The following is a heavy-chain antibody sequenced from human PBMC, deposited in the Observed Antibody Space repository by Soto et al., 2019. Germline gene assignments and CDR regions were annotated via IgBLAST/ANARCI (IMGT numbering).Heavy chain of an antibody. CDR1: GGSFSGYY. V-gene: IGHV4-34*01. CDR2: INHSGST. J-gene: IGHJ3*02. CDR3: ARSLRGGIAAARRPTGPFDI. Sequence: QVQLQQWGAGLLKPSETLSLTCAVYGGSFSGYYWSWIRQPPGKGLEWIGEINHSGSTNYNPSLMRRVTISVDTSKNQFSLKLSSVTAADTAVYYCARSLRGGIAAARRPTGPFDIWGQGTLVTVSS. D-gene: IGHD6-13*01.